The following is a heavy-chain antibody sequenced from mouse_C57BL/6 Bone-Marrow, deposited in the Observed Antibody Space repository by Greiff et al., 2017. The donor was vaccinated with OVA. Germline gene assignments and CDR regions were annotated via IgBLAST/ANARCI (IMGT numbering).Heavy chain of an antibody. D-gene: IGHD1-1*01. CDR3: ARLVAKAMDY. CDR2: IRNKANGYTT. CDR1: GFTFTDYY. V-gene: IGHV7-3*01. Sequence: EVKLVESGGGLVQPGGSLSLSCAASGFTFTDYYMSWVRQPPGKALEWLGFIRNKANGYTTEYSASVKGRFTSSRDNSQSILYLQMNALRAEDIATYDCARLVAKAMDYWGQGTSVTVSS. J-gene: IGHJ4*01.